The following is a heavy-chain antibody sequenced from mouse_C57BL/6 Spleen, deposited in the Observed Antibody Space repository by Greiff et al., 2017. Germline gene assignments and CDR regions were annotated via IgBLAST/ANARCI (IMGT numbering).Heavy chain of an antibody. CDR1: GYTFTSYW. D-gene: IGHD4-1*01. CDR2: IYPGNSDT. Sequence: VQLQQSGTVLARPGASVKMSCKTSGYTFTSYWMHWVKQRPGQGLEWIGAIYPGNSDTSYNQKFKGKAKLTAVTSASTAYMELSSLTNEDSAVYYCTRTPSGNWYFDVWGTGTTVTVSS. J-gene: IGHJ1*03. V-gene: IGHV1-5*01. CDR3: TRTPSGNWYFDV.